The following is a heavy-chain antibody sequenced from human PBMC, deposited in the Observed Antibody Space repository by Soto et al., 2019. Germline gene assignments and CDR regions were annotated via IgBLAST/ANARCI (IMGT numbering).Heavy chain of an antibody. Sequence: QVQLQQWGAGLLKPSETLSLTCAVYGGSFSGYYWSWIRQAPGKGLEWIGEINHSGSTNYNPSLKSLVTISVDTSKNQFALKLSSVTAADTAVYYCASIYCSGGSCYSEWNWFDPWGQGTLVTVSS. CDR1: GGSFSGYY. CDR3: ASIYCSGGSCYSEWNWFDP. CDR2: INHSGST. V-gene: IGHV4-34*01. D-gene: IGHD2-15*01. J-gene: IGHJ5*02.